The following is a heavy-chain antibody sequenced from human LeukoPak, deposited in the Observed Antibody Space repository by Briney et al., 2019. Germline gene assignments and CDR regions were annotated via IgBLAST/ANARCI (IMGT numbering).Heavy chain of an antibody. CDR2: TYYRSKWYN. Sequence: SQTLSLTCAISGDSVSSNSAAWNWIRQSPSRGLEWLGRTYYRSKWYNDYAVSVKSRITINPDTSKNQFSLQLNSVTPEDTAVYYCARDREEAVVRGVIIDYWGQGTLVTVSS. D-gene: IGHD3-10*01. CDR3: ARDREEAVVRGVIIDY. J-gene: IGHJ4*02. V-gene: IGHV6-1*01. CDR1: GDSVSSNSAA.